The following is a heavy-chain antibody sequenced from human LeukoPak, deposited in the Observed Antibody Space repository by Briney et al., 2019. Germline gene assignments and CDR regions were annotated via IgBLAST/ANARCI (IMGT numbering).Heavy chain of an antibody. J-gene: IGHJ4*02. CDR2: IKKDGGEE. D-gene: IGHD3-10*01. Sequence: GGSLRLSCAASGFTLSSYWMSWVRQAPEKGLEWVANIKKDGGEEYYVDSVKGRFTISRDNAKNSLYLQMSSLRVEDTAVYYCVRERGVAKGDYWGQGTLVIVSS. CDR1: GFTLSSYW. V-gene: IGHV3-7*01. CDR3: VRERGVAKGDY.